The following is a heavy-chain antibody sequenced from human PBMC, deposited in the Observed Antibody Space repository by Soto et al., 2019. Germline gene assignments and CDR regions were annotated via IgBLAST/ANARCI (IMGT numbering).Heavy chain of an antibody. J-gene: IGHJ4*02. CDR2: IFYNGIT. V-gene: IGHV4-39*02. CDR1: VGSIRIISHS. Sequence: SETLSLTCTFSVGSIRIISHSWGWIRQSPGQGLEWIGNIFYNGITYYNPSLKSRVTISADTSKNHFSLKLRSVTVADTAVYSCARLVTGTKYYFDFWGQGSMVTGSS. CDR3: ARLVTGTKYYFDF. D-gene: IGHD1-1*01.